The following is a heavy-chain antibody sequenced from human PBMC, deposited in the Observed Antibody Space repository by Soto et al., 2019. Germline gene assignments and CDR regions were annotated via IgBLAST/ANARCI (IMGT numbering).Heavy chain of an antibody. Sequence: SLRLSCAASGFTFSSYAMNWVRQAPGTGLEWVSTISHVGGGGSYYADSVKGRFTNSRDRSKSTLYLQMNSLRAADTAVYYCLAGTVYWGQGTLVTVSS. D-gene: IGHD6-19*01. CDR3: LAGTVY. CDR2: ISHVGGGGS. CDR1: GFTFSSYA. V-gene: IGHV3-23*01. J-gene: IGHJ4*02.